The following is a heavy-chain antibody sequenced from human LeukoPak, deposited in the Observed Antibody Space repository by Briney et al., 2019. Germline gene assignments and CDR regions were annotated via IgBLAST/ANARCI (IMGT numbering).Heavy chain of an antibody. CDR2: IYPGDSDT. CDR1: GSSFTSYW. V-gene: IGHV5-51*01. D-gene: IGHD2-2*01. J-gene: IGHJ4*02. CDR3: ARRYCSSTSCYGENYFDY. Sequence: GESLKISCKGSGSSFTSYWIGWVRQMPGKGLEWMGIIYPGDSDTRYSPSFQGQVTISADKSISTAYLQWSSLKASDTAMYYCARRYCSSTSCYGENYFDYWGQGTLVTVSS.